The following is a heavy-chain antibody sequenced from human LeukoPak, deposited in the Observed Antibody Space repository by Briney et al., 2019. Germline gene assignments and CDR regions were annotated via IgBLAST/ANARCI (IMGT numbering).Heavy chain of an antibody. V-gene: IGHV1-46*01. D-gene: IGHD2-2*01. Sequence: GASVKVSCKASGYTFTSYYMHWVRQAPGQGLEWMGIINPSGGSTSYAQKFQGRVTMTRDTSTSTVYMELSSLRSEDTAVYYCARTVGYCSSTSCRTFDYWGQGTLVTVSS. CDR1: GYTFTSYY. J-gene: IGHJ4*02. CDR3: ARTVGYCSSTSCRTFDY. CDR2: INPSGGST.